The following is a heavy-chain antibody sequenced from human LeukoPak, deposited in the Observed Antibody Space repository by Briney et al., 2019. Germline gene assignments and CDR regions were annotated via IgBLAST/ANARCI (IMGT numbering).Heavy chain of an antibody. V-gene: IGHV4-39*01. D-gene: IGHD1-26*01. CDR1: GGSISSSSYY. Sequence: SETLSLTCTVSGGSISSSSYYWGWIRQPPGKGLEWIGNIYYSGSTYYNPSLKSRVTMSVDTSKNQFSLKLSSVTAADTAVYYCARHPAIKNRIVGGEPFDYWGQGTLVTVSS. CDR2: IYYSGST. J-gene: IGHJ4*02. CDR3: ARHPAIKNRIVGGEPFDY.